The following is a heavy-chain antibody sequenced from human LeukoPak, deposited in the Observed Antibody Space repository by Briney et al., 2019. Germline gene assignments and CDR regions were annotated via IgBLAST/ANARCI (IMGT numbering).Heavy chain of an antibody. D-gene: IGHD5-18*01. Sequence: SETLSLTCTVSGGSISSSSYYWGWIRQPPGKGLEWIGSIYYSGSTYYNPSLKSRVTISVDTSKNQFSLKLSSVTAADTAVYYCARRWRDYSYGHYFDYWGQGTLVTVSS. CDR1: GGSISSSSYY. J-gene: IGHJ4*02. V-gene: IGHV4-39*01. CDR3: ARRWRDYSYGHYFDY. CDR2: IYYSGST.